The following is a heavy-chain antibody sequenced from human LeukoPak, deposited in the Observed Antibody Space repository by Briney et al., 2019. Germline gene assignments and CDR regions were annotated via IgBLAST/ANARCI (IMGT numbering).Heavy chain of an antibody. D-gene: IGHD5-18*01. CDR2: IYYSGST. CDR3: ASGYSYLGY. CDR1: GGSISSGDYY. J-gene: IGHJ4*02. Sequence: SETLSLTCTVSGGSISSGDYYWSWIRQPPGKGLEWIGYIYYSGSTYCNPSPKSRITISVDTSRNQFSLRLSSVTAADTAVYYCASGYSYLGYWGQGTLVTVSS. V-gene: IGHV4-30-4*08.